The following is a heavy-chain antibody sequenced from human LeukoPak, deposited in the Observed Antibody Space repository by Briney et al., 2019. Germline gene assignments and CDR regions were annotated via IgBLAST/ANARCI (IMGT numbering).Heavy chain of an antibody. J-gene: IGHJ5*02. V-gene: IGHV4-34*01. D-gene: IGHD1-7*01. CDR2: INHSGST. CDR3: ARDGLGTDKYNWFDP. Sequence: SETLSLTCAVYGGSFSGYYWSWIRQPPGKGLEWIGEINHSGSTNYNPSLKSRVTISVDTSKNQFSLKLSSVTAADTAVYYCARDGLGTDKYNWFDPWGQGTLVTVSS. CDR1: GGSFSGYY.